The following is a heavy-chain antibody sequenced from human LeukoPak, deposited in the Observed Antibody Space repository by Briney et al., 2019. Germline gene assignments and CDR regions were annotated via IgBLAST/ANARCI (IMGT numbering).Heavy chain of an antibody. Sequence: GGSLRLSCAASGFTFSSYAMHWVRQAPGKGLEWVAVISYDGSNKYYADSVKGRFTISRDNSKNTLYLQMNSLRAEDTAVYYCAREAGGHSYVCDYWGQGTLVTVSS. CDR3: AREAGGHSYVCDY. CDR1: GFTFSSYA. CDR2: ISYDGSNK. J-gene: IGHJ4*02. D-gene: IGHD5-18*01. V-gene: IGHV3-30*04.